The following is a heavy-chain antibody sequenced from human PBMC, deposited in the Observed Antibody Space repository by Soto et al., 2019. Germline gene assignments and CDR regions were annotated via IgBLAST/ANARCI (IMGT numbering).Heavy chain of an antibody. V-gene: IGHV2-5*02. CDR1: GFSLSTSGVG. D-gene: IGHD5-18*01. CDR2: IYWDDDK. Sequence: QITLKESGPTLVNPTQTLTLTCTFSGFSLSTSGVGVGWICQPPGKALEWLALIYWDDDKRYSPSLQSRLPITRDTTKNQGVPTRSNMDPVDTATYYGAHSCPYSYGYVYYGMDVWGQGTAVTVSS. J-gene: IGHJ6*02. CDR3: AHSCPYSYGYVYYGMDV.